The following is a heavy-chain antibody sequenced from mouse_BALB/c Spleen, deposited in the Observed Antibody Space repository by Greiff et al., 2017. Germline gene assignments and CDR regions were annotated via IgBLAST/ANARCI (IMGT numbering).Heavy chain of an antibody. V-gene: IGHV5-12-1*01. Sequence: EVQRVESGGGLVKPGGSLKLSCAASGFAFSSYDMSWVRQTPEKRLEWVAYISSGGSSTYYPDTVKGRFTISRDNAKNTLYLQMSSLKSEDTAMYYCARQRFLYYAMDYWGQGTSVTVSS. J-gene: IGHJ4*01. CDR2: ISSGGSST. CDR3: ARQRFLYYAMDY. CDR1: GFAFSSYD.